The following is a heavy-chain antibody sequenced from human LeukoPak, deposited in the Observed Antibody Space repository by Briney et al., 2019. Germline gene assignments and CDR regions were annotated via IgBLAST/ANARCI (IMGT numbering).Heavy chain of an antibody. CDR3: ARDLYNSGWTGAFDI. Sequence: ASVKVSCKASGYTFSGYYIHWVRQAPGQGLEWMGWINPNSGGTDYAQKFQDRVTMTRDTSSRTVYMEVTGRRSDDTAVYYCARDLYNSGWTGAFDICGQGTMVTVSS. CDR2: INPNSGGT. CDR1: GYTFSGYY. J-gene: IGHJ3*02. D-gene: IGHD6-19*01. V-gene: IGHV1-2*02.